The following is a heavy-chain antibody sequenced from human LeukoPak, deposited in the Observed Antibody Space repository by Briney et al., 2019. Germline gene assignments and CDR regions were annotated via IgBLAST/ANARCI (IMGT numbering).Heavy chain of an antibody. CDR3: ASGGHGGGWSNFEY. D-gene: IGHD6-19*01. V-gene: IGHV3-53*01. CDR2: IYSGYST. CDR1: GLTVSRNN. J-gene: IGHJ4*02. Sequence: GGSLRLSCAASGLTVSRNNLIWVRQPPGKGLEWVSVIYSGYSTYYAESVQGRFTISRDRTKNTVYLQMNSLRAEDTAVYYCASGGHGGGWSNFEYWGQGTLVTVSS.